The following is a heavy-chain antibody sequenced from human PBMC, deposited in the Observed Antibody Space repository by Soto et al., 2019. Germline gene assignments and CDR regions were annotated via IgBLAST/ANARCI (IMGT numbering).Heavy chain of an antibody. CDR1: GYTFTYRY. D-gene: IGHD3-3*01. J-gene: IGHJ3*02. V-gene: IGHV1-45*02. CDR3: ARSYYDFWSGYYPNDAFDI. CDR2: ITPFNGNT. Sequence: SVKVSCKASGYTFTYRYLHWVRQAPGQALEWMGWITPFNGNTNYAQKFQDRVTITRDRSMSTAYMELSSLRSEDTAMYYCARSYYDFWSGYYPNDAFDIWGQGTMVTVSS.